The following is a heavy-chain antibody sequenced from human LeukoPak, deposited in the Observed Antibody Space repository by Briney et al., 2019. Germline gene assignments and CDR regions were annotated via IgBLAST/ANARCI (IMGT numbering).Heavy chain of an antibody. CDR2: IYYSGST. V-gene: IGHV4-59*01. CDR3: ARGRDWFDP. Sequence: SETLSLTCTVSGGSISSYYWSWIRQPPGKGLEWIGYIYYSGSTNYNPSLKSRGTTSANTSKNQFSLKLSSVTAADTTVYYCARGRDWFDPWGQGTLVTVSS. J-gene: IGHJ5*02. CDR1: GGSISSYY.